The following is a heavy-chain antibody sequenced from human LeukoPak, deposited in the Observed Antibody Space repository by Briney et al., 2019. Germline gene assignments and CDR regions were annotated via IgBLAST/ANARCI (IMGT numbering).Heavy chain of an antibody. CDR2: IIPVFGTA. V-gene: IGHV1-69*13. J-gene: IGHJ4*02. Sequence: SVKVSCKASGGTFSSYAISWVRQAPGQGLEWMGGIIPVFGTANYAQKFQGRVTITADESTSTAYMELSSLRSEDTAVYYWASTGVGATTLSFDYWGQGTLVTVSS. CDR1: GGTFSSYA. D-gene: IGHD1-26*01. CDR3: ASTGVGATTLSFDY.